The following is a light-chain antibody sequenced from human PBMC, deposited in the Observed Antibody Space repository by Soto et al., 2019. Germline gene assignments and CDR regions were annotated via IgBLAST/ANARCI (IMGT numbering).Light chain of an antibody. CDR3: QQYYRIPLT. CDR2: WAS. Sequence: DIVMTQSPDSLAVSLGERATINCKSSQSVLYSSNNKNYLAWYQQKPGQPPKLLIYWASTRESGVPDRFSGSGSGTDFTLTISSLQAEDVAVYYCQQYYRIPLTFDGGTKVEIK. J-gene: IGKJ4*01. CDR1: QSVLYSSNNKNY. V-gene: IGKV4-1*01.